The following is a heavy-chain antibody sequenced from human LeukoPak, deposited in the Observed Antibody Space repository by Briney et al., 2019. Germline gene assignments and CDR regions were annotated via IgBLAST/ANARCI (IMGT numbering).Heavy chain of an antibody. CDR3: ALQNDSSPFDY. V-gene: IGHV3-53*01. CDR1: GFTVSSNY. D-gene: IGHD3-22*01. J-gene: IGHJ4*02. Sequence: GGSLRLSCASSGFTVSSNYVSWVSQAPGKGLEWVSVIYSGGSTDYADSVKGRFTISRDNSKNTLYLQMNSLRAEDTAVYYCALQNDSSPFDYWGQGTLVTVSS. CDR2: IYSGGST.